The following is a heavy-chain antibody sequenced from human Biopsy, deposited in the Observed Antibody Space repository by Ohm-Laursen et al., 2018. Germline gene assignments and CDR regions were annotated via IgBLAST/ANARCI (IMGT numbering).Heavy chain of an antibody. J-gene: IGHJ4*02. V-gene: IGHV3-33*01. CDR2: IWSDGNNK. CDR3: ARDAEEFDSSGPRFDY. Sequence: LRLSCTASGFTFSRHGMHWVRQAPGKGLEWVAVIWSDGNNKYYADSVKGRFTISRDTSRNTLYMQMNSLRVEDTALYYCARDAEEFDSSGPRFDYWGQGTLVTVSS. D-gene: IGHD3-22*01. CDR1: GFTFSRHG.